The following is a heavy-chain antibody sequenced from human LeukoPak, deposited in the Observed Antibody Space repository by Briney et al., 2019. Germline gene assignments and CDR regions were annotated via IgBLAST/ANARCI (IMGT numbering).Heavy chain of an antibody. CDR1: GFTFSSYS. D-gene: IGHD3-16*01. CDR3: VKEQDRGAYRTADF. Sequence: MTGGSLRLSCAASGFTFSSYSMNWVRQAPGKGLEWVSSISSSSSYIYYADSVKGRFTISRDNAKNSLYLQMNSLRAEDTAVYYCVKEQDRGAYRTADFWGQGALVTVSS. V-gene: IGHV3-21*01. J-gene: IGHJ4*02. CDR2: ISSSSSYI.